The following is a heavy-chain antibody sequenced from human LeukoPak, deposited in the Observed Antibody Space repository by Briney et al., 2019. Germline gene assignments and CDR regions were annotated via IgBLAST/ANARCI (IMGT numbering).Heavy chain of an antibody. Sequence: SVKVSCKASGGTFSSYAISWVRQAPGQGLEWMGRIIPIFGIANYAQKFQGRVAITADKSTSTAYMELNSLRAEDTAVYYCARDAVTMVRGVNYWGQGTLVTVSS. D-gene: IGHD3-10*01. J-gene: IGHJ4*02. CDR3: ARDAVTMVRGVNY. CDR1: GGTFSSYA. V-gene: IGHV1-69*04. CDR2: IIPIFGIA.